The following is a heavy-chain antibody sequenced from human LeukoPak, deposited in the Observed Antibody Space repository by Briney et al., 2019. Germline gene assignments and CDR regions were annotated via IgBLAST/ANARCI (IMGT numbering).Heavy chain of an antibody. D-gene: IGHD3-10*01. J-gene: IGHJ5*02. CDR1: GGSISSYY. Sequence: SETLSLTCTVSGGSISSYYWSWIRQPPGKGLEWIGYIYYSGSTNYNPSLKSRVTISVDTSKNQFSLKLSSVTAADTAVYYCARVPSIWFGELFWFDPWGQGTLVTVSS. CDR3: ARVPSIWFGELFWFDP. CDR2: IYYSGST. V-gene: IGHV4-59*01.